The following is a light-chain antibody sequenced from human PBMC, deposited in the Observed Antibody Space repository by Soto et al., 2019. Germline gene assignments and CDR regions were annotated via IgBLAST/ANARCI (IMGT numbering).Light chain of an antibody. J-gene: IGLJ2*01. CDR1: SSNIGNNP. CDR2: SNN. V-gene: IGLV1-47*02. CDR3: AAWDDSLSVV. Sequence: QPVLTQPPSASGTPGQSVTISCSGNSSNIGNNPVNWYQQLPGTAPKLLIYSNNQRPSGVPDRFSGSKSGTSTSLAISGLRSEDEADYYCAAWDDSLSVVFGGGTKLTVL.